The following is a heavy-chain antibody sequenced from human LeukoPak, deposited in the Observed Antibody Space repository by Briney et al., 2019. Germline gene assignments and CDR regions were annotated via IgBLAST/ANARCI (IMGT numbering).Heavy chain of an antibody. CDR2: ISGSGGST. D-gene: IGHD2-21*02. Sequence: GGSLRLSCAASGFAFSSYAMSWVRQAPGKGLEWVSAISGSGGSTYYADSVKGRFTISRDNSKNTLYLQMNSLRAEDTAVYYCAKSVRVATEFDYWGQGTLVTVSP. CDR1: GFAFSSYA. J-gene: IGHJ4*02. CDR3: AKSVRVATEFDY. V-gene: IGHV3-23*01.